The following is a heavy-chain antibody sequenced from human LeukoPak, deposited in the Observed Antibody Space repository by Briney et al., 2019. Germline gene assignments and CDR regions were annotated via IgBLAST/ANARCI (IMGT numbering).Heavy chain of an antibody. CDR1: GGSISSYY. V-gene: IGHV4-59*01. D-gene: IGHD6-19*01. CDR2: IYYSGST. Sequence: PSETLSLTCTVSGGSISSYYWSWIRQPPGKGLEWIGYIYYSGSTNYNPSLKSRVTISVDTSKNQFSLKLSSVTAADRAVYYCARLIAVAGSGGYNWFDPWGQGTLVTVSS. CDR3: ARLIAVAGSGGYNWFDP. J-gene: IGHJ5*02.